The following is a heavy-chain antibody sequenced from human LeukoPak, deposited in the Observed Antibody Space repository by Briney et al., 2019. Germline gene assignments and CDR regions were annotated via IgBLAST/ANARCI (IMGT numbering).Heavy chain of an antibody. CDR3: ARDRYSYGSRDFDY. J-gene: IGHJ4*02. CDR2: IWYDGSNK. D-gene: IGHD5-18*01. Sequence: GRSLRLSCAASGFTFSSYGMHWVRQAPGKGLEWVAVIWYDGSNKYYADSVKGRFTISRDNSKNTLYLQMNSLRAEGTAVYYCARDRYSYGSRDFDYWGQGTLVTVSS. CDR1: GFTFSSYG. V-gene: IGHV3-33*01.